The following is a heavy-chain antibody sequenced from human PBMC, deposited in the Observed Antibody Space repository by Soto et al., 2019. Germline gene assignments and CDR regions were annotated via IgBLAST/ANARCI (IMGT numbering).Heavy chain of an antibody. Sequence: GGSLRLSCAASGFTFSNYAMNWVRQAPGKGLEWVSGISGGSGDSTFYADSVKGRFAISRDNSKNTLHLQMNSLRTEDTAVYYCAKNQPSWATRAAFDYWGQGTLVTVSS. CDR2: ISGGSGDST. V-gene: IGHV3-23*01. CDR1: GFTFSNYA. D-gene: IGHD2-2*01. J-gene: IGHJ4*02. CDR3: AKNQPSWATRAAFDY.